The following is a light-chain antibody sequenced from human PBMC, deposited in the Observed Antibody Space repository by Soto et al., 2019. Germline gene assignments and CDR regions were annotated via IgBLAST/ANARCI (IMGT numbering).Light chain of an antibody. CDR2: GAS. CDR1: QSISDT. J-gene: IGKJ1*01. V-gene: IGKV3-15*01. Sequence: EIVMTQSPATLSVSPGGRATLSCRASQSISDTLAWYQQKPGQAPGLLIHGASTRATSFPARFSGSGSGTDFTLTISSLQSEDFAVYYCQQYNNWPRTFGQGTKVDI. CDR3: QQYNNWPRT.